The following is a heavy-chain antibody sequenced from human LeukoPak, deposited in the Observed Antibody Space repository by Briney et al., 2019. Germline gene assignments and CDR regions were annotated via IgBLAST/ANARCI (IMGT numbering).Heavy chain of an antibody. D-gene: IGHD4-23*01. CDR1: GGSISSHY. Sequence: SETLSLTCTVSGGSISSHYWSWIRQPPGKGLEWIGYIYYSGSTNYNPSLKSRVTISVDTSKNQFSLKLSSVTAADTAVYYCARELTRRSKGYYYYYYMTSGAKGPRSPSP. J-gene: IGHJ6*03. V-gene: IGHV4-59*11. CDR2: IYYSGST. CDR3: ARELTRRSKGYYYYYYMTS.